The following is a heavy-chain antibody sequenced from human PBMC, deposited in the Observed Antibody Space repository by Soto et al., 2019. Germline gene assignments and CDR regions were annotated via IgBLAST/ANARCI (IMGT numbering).Heavy chain of an antibody. Sequence: QVQLVQSGAEVKKPGASVKVSCKASGYTFTSYYVHWVRQAPGQGLEWMGIINPSGGSTSYAQKFQGGVTRTRDTSTSTVYMELSSLRSDDTAVYYCATASGYYGSGSYPYGMDVWGQGTTVTVSS. D-gene: IGHD3-10*01. V-gene: IGHV1-46*03. CDR1: GYTFTSYY. J-gene: IGHJ6*02. CDR3: ATASGYYGSGSYPYGMDV. CDR2: INPSGGST.